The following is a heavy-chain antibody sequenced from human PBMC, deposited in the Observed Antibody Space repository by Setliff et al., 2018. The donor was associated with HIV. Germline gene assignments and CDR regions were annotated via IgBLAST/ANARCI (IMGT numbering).Heavy chain of an antibody. V-gene: IGHV4-4*02. CDR1: GGSISSSNW. D-gene: IGHD3-22*01. J-gene: IGHJ6*02. CDR3: ARDFRYDTSGSLTGYGLDV. CDR2: IYYSGST. Sequence: SETLSLTCAVSGGSISSSNWWSWVRQPPGKGLEWIGEIYYSGSTFYNPSLKSRVTISVDTSKTQFSLELTSVTAADTAVYYCARDFRYDTSGSLTGYGLDVWGQGTTVTVSS.